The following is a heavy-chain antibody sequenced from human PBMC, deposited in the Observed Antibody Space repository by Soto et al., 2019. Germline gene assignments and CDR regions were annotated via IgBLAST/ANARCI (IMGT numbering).Heavy chain of an antibody. V-gene: IGHV3-11*05. CDR1: GFTFSDYY. CDR3: AKEGEHSSGWANFDY. D-gene: IGHD6-19*01. J-gene: IGHJ4*02. CDR2: ISSSSSYT. Sequence: LRLSCAASGFTFSDYYMYWIRQAPGKGLEWVSYISSSSSYTNYADSVKGRFTISRDNAKNSLYLHMNSLRAEDSAVYYCAKEGEHSSGWANFDYWGQGTLVTVSS.